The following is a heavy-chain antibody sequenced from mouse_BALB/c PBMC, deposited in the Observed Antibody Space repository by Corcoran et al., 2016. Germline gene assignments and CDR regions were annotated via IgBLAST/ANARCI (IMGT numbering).Heavy chain of an antibody. CDR3: ARVVGRYFDY. V-gene: IGHV9-1*02. Sequence: QIQLVQSGPELKKPGETVKISCKASGYTFTNYGMNWVKQAPGKGLKWMGWINTYTGEPTYADDFKGRFAFSLETSASTAYLQINNLKNEDMATYFWARVVGRYFDYGGQGTTLTVSS. CDR1: GYTFTNYG. CDR2: INTYTGEP. D-gene: IGHD1-1*02. J-gene: IGHJ2*01.